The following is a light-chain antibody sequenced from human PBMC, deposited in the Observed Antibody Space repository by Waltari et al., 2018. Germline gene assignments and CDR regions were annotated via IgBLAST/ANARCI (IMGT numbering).Light chain of an antibody. CDR2: GSS. CDR1: QSVDNWY. CDR3: HQSGGSGRA. Sequence: ENVLTQSPATLSLSPGDRATLSCRASQSVDNWYLVWYQLKPGPAPRLLISGSSRRATGVPDRFSGSGSGTDFTLTISRLEPEDFAVYYCHQSGGSGRAFGGGTKVEIK. J-gene: IGKJ4*01. V-gene: IGKV3-20*01.